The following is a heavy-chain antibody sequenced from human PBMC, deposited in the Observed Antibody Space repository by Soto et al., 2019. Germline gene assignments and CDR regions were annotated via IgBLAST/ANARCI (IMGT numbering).Heavy chain of an antibody. D-gene: IGHD3-10*01. CDR3: ARGKGTLLWFGELLDNWFDP. CDR1: GGSFSGYY. V-gene: IGHV4-34*01. Sequence: PSETLSLTCAVYGGSFSGYYWSWIRQPPGKGLEWIGEINHSGSTNYNPSLKSRVTISVDTSKNQFSLKLSSVTTADTAVYYCARGKGTLLWFGELLDNWFDPWGQGTLVT. CDR2: INHSGST. J-gene: IGHJ5*02.